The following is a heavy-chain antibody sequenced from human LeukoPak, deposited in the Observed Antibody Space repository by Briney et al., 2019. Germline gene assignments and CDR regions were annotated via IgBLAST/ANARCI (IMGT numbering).Heavy chain of an antibody. Sequence: GGSLRLSCAASGFTFSSYAMNWVRQAPGKGLEWVSVISGSCGTTFYADSVKGRFTISRDNSKNTLYLQMNSLRADDTAVYYCAKAGVTMIRGVPIDYWGQGTLVTVSS. J-gene: IGHJ4*02. CDR3: AKAGVTMIRGVPIDY. D-gene: IGHD3-10*01. CDR2: ISGSCGTT. V-gene: IGHV3-23*01. CDR1: GFTFSSYA.